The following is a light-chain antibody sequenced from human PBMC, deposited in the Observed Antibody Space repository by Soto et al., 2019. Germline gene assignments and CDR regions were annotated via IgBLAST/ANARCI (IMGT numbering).Light chain of an antibody. CDR1: QSVSSSY. J-gene: IGKJ2*01. CDR3: QQYGSSPRYT. V-gene: IGKV3-20*01. CDR2: GAS. Sequence: EIVLTQSPGTLSLSPGERATLSCRASQSVSSSYLAWYQPKPGQAPRLLIYGASSRATGIPDRFSGSGSGTDFTLTISRLEPEDFAVYYCQQYGSSPRYTFGQGTKLEIK.